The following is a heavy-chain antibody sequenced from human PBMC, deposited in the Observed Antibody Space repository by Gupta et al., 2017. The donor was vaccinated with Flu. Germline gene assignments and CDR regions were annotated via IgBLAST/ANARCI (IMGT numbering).Heavy chain of an antibody. CDR2: ISGSGGST. D-gene: IGHD3-22*01. CDR3: ARQYYYDSSGYYSFGY. J-gene: IGHJ4*02. V-gene: IGHV3-23*01. Sequence: EVQLLASGGGLVQTGGSLRISCAASGFTFSSYAMSWVRQAPGKGLACVSAISGSGGSTYYADSVKGRFTISIDNAKNTRYLQMNRLRAEDTAVYYCARQYYYDSSGYYSFGYWGQGTLVTVSS. CDR1: GFTFSSYA.